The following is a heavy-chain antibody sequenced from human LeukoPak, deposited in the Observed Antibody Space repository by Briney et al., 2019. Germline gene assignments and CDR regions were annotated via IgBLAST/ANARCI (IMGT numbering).Heavy chain of an antibody. J-gene: IGHJ6*02. Sequence: PGGSLRLSCAAAGFTFSSYEMSCVRQAPGKGLEWVSYISSSGSTIYYAHFVKGRFTISRDNAKNSLYLQMNSLRADDTAVYYCARLPQDIVVVVAATDSSLDVWGQGTTVTVSS. CDR2: ISSSGSTI. V-gene: IGHV3-48*03. D-gene: IGHD2-15*01. CDR1: GFTFSSYE. CDR3: ARLPQDIVVVVAATDSSLDV.